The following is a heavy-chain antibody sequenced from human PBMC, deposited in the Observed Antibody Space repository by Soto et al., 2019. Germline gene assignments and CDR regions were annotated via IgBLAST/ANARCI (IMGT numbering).Heavy chain of an antibody. Sequence: QVQLQQSGPGLVKPSETLSLTCSVSSGPTSSHNWGWIRQTPGRGLEWIGYVYSTGGTSYNPSLNRRVTISADPSTNHSSLTLTSVTAADTAVYCCVRQGIGNLHGLVDFWGQGTTVRVS. CDR3: VRQGIGNLHGLVDF. J-gene: IGHJ6*02. V-gene: IGHV4-59*08. CDR2: VYSTGGT. CDR1: SGPTSSHN. D-gene: IGHD1-1*01.